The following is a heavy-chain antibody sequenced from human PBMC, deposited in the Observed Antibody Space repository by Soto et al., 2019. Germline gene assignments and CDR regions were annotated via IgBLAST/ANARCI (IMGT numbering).Heavy chain of an antibody. J-gene: IGHJ4*02. CDR1: GYTFTSYD. CDR2: VNPNSGNT. Sequence: ASVPVSCKASGYTFTSYDINWVRQATGQGLEWMGWVNPNSGNTGYAQKFQGRVTMTRNTSISTAYMELSSLRSEDTAVYYCARRVGDYDFWSGYFDYYFDYWGQGTLVTVSS. V-gene: IGHV1-8*01. D-gene: IGHD3-3*01. CDR3: ARRVGDYDFWSGYFDYYFDY.